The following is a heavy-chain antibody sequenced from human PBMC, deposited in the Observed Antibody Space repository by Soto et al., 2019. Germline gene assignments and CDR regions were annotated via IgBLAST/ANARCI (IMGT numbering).Heavy chain of an antibody. CDR3: ARDRRLYYSDAFDI. Sequence: QVQLVESGGGVVQPGRSLRLSCAASGFTFSIYGMHWVRHAPGKGLEWVAMISFVGSEKYYTDSVKGRFHISRDSSKNTMYLQIDSLRVEDTAVYYCARDRRLYYSDAFDIWGQGTTVTVSS. CDR2: ISFVGSEK. CDR1: GFTFSIYG. V-gene: IGHV3-30*03. J-gene: IGHJ3*02. D-gene: IGHD1-26*01.